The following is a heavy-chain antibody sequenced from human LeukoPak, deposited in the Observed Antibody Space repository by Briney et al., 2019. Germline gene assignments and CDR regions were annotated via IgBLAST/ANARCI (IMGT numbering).Heavy chain of an antibody. V-gene: IGHV1-2*02. J-gene: IGHJ3*02. D-gene: IGHD2-21*02. CDR3: ARGFGGTADGFDI. CDR2: IDPKNDAT. Sequence: GASVTVSFKASGYTFIGYYVHWVRQAPGQGLEWMGWIDPKNDATNYAQKFQGRVTVTKDTSITTAYMELSSLTSDDTAVYYCARGFGGTADGFDIWGQGTMVIVS. CDR1: GYTFIGYY.